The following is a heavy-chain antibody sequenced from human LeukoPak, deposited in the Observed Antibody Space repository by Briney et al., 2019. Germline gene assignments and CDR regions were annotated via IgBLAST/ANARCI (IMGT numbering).Heavy chain of an antibody. CDR2: INSDGSST. CDR3: ARDGGSHSLDY. CDR1: GFTFSSCW. V-gene: IGHV3-74*01. J-gene: IGHJ4*02. D-gene: IGHD1-26*01. Sequence: GGSLRLSCAASGFTFSSCWMHWVRQAPGKGLVWVSRINSDGSSTKYADSVRGRITISRDNAKNTLYLQMNSLRAEDTAVYYCARDGGSHSLDYWGQGTLVTVSS.